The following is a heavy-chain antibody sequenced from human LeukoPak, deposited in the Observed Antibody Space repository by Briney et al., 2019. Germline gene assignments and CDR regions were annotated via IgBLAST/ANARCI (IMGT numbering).Heavy chain of an antibody. D-gene: IGHD2-15*01. CDR2: INPSGGST. J-gene: IGHJ5*02. CDR1: GGTFSSYA. Sequence: ASVKVSCKASGGTFSSYAISWVRQAPGQGLEWMGIINPSGGSTSYAQKFQGRVIMTRDMSTSTVYMELSSLRSEDTAVYYCASLSGPGRWNWFDPWGQGTLVTVSS. V-gene: IGHV1-46*01. CDR3: ASLSGPGRWNWFDP.